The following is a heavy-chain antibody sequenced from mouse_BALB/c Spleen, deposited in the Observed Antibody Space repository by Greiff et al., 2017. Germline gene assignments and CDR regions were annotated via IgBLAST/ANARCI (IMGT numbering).Heavy chain of an antibody. CDR1: GFTFSSFG. J-gene: IGHJ2*01. CDR3: ARHYRYYGGYYFDY. Sequence: EVQLVESGGGLVQPGGSRKLSCAASGFTFSSFGMDWVRQAPGKGLEWVAYISSGSSTIYYADTVKGRFTISRDNPKNTLFLQMTSLRSEDTAIYYCARHYRYYGGYYFDYWGQGTTLTVSS. D-gene: IGHD2-14*01. V-gene: IGHV5-17*02. CDR2: ISSGSSTI.